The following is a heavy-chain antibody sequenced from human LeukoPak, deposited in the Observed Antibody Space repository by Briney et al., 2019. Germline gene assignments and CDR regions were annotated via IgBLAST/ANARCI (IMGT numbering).Heavy chain of an antibody. CDR3: AKDGVFGVVIPVYFDY. D-gene: IGHD3-3*01. CDR1: GFTFSSYA. V-gene: IGHV3-23*01. Sequence: PGGSLRLSCAASGFTFSSYAMSWVRQAPGKGLEWVSAISGSGGSTYYADSVKGRFTISRDNSKNTLYLQMNSLRAEDTAVYYCAKDGVFGVVIPVYFDYWGQGTLVTVSS. CDR2: ISGSGGST. J-gene: IGHJ4*02.